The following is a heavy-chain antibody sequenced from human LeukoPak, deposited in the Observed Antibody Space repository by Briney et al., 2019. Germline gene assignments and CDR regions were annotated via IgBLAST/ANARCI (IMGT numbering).Heavy chain of an antibody. CDR2: TYYRSKWYN. CDR3: ARNRYWGFDY. Sequence: SQTLSLTCVVSGDSVSSNSVGWHWIRQSPSRGLEWLGRTYYRSKWYNDYALSEKSRITINSDTSKNQFSLQLNSVTPEDTAVYYCARNRYWGFDYWGQGILVTVSP. V-gene: IGHV6-1*01. J-gene: IGHJ4*02. D-gene: IGHD2-15*01. CDR1: GDSVSSNSVG.